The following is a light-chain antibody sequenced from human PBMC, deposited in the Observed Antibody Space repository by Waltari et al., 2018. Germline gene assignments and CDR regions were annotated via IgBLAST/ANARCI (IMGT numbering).Light chain of an antibody. Sequence: SYVLTQPPSVSVAPGKTASITCGGKNIESKSVPGYQQKPGQAPILVISYDSDRPSGIPERFSGSNSGNTATLTISRVEAGDEADYYCQVWDANTDPGVFGTGTEVTVL. CDR3: QVWDANTDPGV. CDR1: NIESKS. J-gene: IGLJ1*01. V-gene: IGLV3-21*04. CDR2: YDS.